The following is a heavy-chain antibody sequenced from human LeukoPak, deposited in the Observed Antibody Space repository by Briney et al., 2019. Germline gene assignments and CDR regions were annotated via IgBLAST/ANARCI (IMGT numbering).Heavy chain of an antibody. J-gene: IGHJ4*02. CDR2: IIPILGIA. CDR3: ARGDKMIGFFDY. V-gene: IGHV1-69*04. D-gene: IGHD3-22*01. CDR1: GGTFSSYA. Sequence: SVKVSCKASGGTFSSYAISWVRQAPGQGLEWMGRIIPILGIANYAQKFQGRVTITADKSTSTAYMELSSLRSEDTAVYYCARGDKMIGFFDYWGQGTLVTVSS.